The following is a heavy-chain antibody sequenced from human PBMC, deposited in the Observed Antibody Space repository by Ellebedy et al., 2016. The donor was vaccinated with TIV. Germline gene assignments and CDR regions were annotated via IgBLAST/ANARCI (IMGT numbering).Heavy chain of an antibody. Sequence: GESLKISCAASGFTFSDSGVHWVRQASGKGLEWVGRIRSSAKSYATAYGASVKGRFTISRDDSKNTAYLQMTSLRTEDTAVYYCTRLPSDVNVVTSIDYWGHGTLVTVSS. D-gene: IGHD2-21*02. V-gene: IGHV3-73*01. CDR1: GFTFSDSG. CDR3: TRLPSDVNVVTSIDY. CDR2: IRSSAKSYAT. J-gene: IGHJ4*01.